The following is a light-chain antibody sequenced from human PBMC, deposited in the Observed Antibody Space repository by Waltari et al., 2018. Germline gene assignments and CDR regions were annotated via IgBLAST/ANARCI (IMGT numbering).Light chain of an antibody. CDR2: HAA. J-gene: IGKJ2*01. CDR3: QQYSDWPYT. V-gene: IGKV3-15*01. CDR1: QSVSRN. Sequence: EIVLTQSPDTLSVSPGARVTLSSRTSQSVSRNFAWYRQKPGQGPRLLIYHAATRVGGVPARFTGSGSGTDFTLTINTLQSEDFAVYYCQQYSDWPYTFGQGTKLEIK.